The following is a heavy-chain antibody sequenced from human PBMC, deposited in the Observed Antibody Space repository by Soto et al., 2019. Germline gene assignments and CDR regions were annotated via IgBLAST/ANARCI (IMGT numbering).Heavy chain of an antibody. D-gene: IGHD6-19*01. V-gene: IGHV3-23*01. CDR3: AKRGGDSGWGDFDS. CDR1: GFPFSRCA. CDR2: ISHSDHST. Sequence: EVQLLASGGGLVQPGGSLRLSCAASGFPFSRCAMNWVRTAPGKGLEWVSPISHSDHSTYYADSDKGRFTVSRDNYENPLYLQMNSLRGEDTSIYYCAKRGGDSGWGDFDSWGQGTLVTVCS. J-gene: IGHJ4*02.